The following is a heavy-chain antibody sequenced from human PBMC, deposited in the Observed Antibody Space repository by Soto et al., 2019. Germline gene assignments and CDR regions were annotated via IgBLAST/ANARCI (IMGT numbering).Heavy chain of an antibody. Sequence: VKVSCKASGYTFTSYYMHWVRQAPGQGLEWMGIIKPSGGSTSYAQKFQGRVTMTRDTSTSTVYMELSSLRSEDTAVYYCATRGGGVASKGMDVWGQGTTVTVSS. CDR3: ATRGGGVASKGMDV. V-gene: IGHV1-46*01. CDR2: IKPSGGST. CDR1: GYTFTSYY. J-gene: IGHJ6*02. D-gene: IGHD5-12*01.